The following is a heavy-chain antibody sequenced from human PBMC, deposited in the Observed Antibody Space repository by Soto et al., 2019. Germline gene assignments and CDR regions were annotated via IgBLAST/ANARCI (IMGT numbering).Heavy chain of an antibody. CDR2: IWYDGSNE. Sequence: GGSLRLSCAASGFTFSRYGMYWVRQAPGKGLEWVAVIWYDGSNEHYADSVKGRFTISRDNSKNMLYLQLNSLRVEDTAVYYCAREVSRAVNDYWGQGTLVTVSS. D-gene: IGHD6-19*01. CDR1: GFTFSRYG. V-gene: IGHV3-33*07. CDR3: AREVSRAVNDY. J-gene: IGHJ4*02.